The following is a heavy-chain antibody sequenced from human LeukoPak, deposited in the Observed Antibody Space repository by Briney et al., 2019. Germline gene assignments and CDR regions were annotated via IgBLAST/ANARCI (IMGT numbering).Heavy chain of an antibody. J-gene: IGHJ3*02. CDR3: ARPGSTMLPGDAFDI. V-gene: IGHV3-33*01. CDR2: IWYDGSNK. D-gene: IGHD2-2*01. CDR1: GFTFSSYG. Sequence: GGSLRLSCAASGFTFSSYGMHWVRQAPGKGLEWVAVIWYDGSNKYYADSVKGRFTISRDNSKNTLYLQMNSLRAEDTAVYYCARPGSTMLPGDAFDIWGQGTMVTVSS.